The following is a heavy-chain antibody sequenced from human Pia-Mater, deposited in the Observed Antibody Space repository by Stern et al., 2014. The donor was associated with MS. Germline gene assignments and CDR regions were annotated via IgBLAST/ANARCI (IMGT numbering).Heavy chain of an antibody. CDR3: ARDPLYCSGGSCYSGTAMVSFDY. D-gene: IGHD2-15*01. CDR1: GFTFSSYG. J-gene: IGHJ4*02. V-gene: IGHV3-33*01. Sequence: VQLVESGGGVVQPGRSLRLSCAASGFTFSSYGMHWVRQAPGKGLEWVAVIWYDGSNKYYADSVKGRFTISRDNSKNTLDLQMNSLRAEDTAVYYCARDPLYCSGGSCYSGTAMVSFDYWGQGTLVTVSS. CDR2: IWYDGSNK.